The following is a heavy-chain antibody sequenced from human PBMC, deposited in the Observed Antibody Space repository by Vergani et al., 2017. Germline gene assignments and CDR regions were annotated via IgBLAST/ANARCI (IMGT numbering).Heavy chain of an antibody. J-gene: IGHJ4*02. CDR2: IYWVDDK. V-gene: IGHV2-5*02. D-gene: IGHD1-26*01. Sequence: QITLKESGPTLVKPTQTLTLTCTFSGFSPSTSGVGVGWIRQPPGKALEWLALIYWVDDKRYSPSLKSRLTITKDTSKNQMVLTRTNMDHVDTAQYYSARSKVSNYTPADEFDYCGEGSLVTVPS. CDR3: ARSKVSNYTPADEFDY. CDR1: GFSPSTSGVG.